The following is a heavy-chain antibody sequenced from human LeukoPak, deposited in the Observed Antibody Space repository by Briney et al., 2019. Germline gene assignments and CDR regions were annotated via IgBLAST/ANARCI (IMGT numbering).Heavy chain of an antibody. J-gene: IGHJ4*02. Sequence: GGSLRLSCAASGFTFSSYAMSWVRQAPGKGLEWVSAISGSGGSTYYADSVKGRFTISRDNSKNTLYLQMNSLRAEDTAVYYCAKDTAAYYYGSGTSVWGQGTLVTVSS. CDR2: ISGSGGST. D-gene: IGHD3-10*01. V-gene: IGHV3-23*01. CDR1: GFTFSSYA. CDR3: AKDTAAYYYGSGTSV.